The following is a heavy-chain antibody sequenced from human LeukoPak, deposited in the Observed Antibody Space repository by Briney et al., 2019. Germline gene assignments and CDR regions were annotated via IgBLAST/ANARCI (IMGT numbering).Heavy chain of an antibody. D-gene: IGHD3-3*01. CDR3: ARDRGTGYDFWSGYDIDY. V-gene: IGHV3-7*01. J-gene: IGHJ4*02. Sequence: GGSLRLSCTASGFTFGSWIIWVRQAPRKGLEWVASIKQDGSEKYYLDSVKGRFTMSRDSAKNSLYLQMSSLRAEDTAVYYCARDRGTGYDFWSGYDIDYWGQGTLVTVSS. CDR2: IKQDGSEK. CDR1: GFTFGSW.